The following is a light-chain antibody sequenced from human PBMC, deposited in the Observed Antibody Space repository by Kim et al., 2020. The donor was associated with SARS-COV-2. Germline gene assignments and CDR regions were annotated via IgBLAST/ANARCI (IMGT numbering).Light chain of an antibody. Sequence: VGNRVTITGRASQSISIWLACYQQKPAKPLNLLIYDASSLASGAPSRFSGAGSGTEFILTISILQPDVFATYYCQQYNTYPCTFCQGTKVEIK. CDR3: QQYNTYPCT. CDR1: QSISIW. V-gene: IGKV1-5*01. CDR2: DAS. J-gene: IGKJ1*01.